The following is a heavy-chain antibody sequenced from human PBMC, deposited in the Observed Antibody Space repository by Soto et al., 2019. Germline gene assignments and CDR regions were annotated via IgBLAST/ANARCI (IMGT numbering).Heavy chain of an antibody. CDR2: IHYSGST. CDR3: ARAKQQLALIDY. D-gene: IGHD6-13*01. J-gene: IGHJ4*02. Sequence: QVQLQESGPGLVKPSQTLSLTCTVSGGSISSGDYYWSWIRQPPGQGLEWIGYIHYSGSTYYNPSLKSRVTRSVDTSKNQFSLKLSSVTAADTAVYYCARAKQQLALIDYWGQGTLVTVSS. CDR1: GGSISSGDYY. V-gene: IGHV4-30-4*01.